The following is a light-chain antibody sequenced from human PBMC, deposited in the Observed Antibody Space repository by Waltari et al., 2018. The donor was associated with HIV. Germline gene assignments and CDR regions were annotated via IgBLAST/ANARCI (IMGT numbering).Light chain of an antibody. CDR3: HQRSNWPIT. CDR2: GAS. V-gene: IGKV3-11*01. Sequence: EIVLTQSPATLSLSPGERATLSCRASQSVSTYLAWYQQKPGQAPRLLIYGASTRATGIPARFSCSGSGTDFTLTISSLEPGDFGVYYCHQRSNWPITFGQGTRLEIK. J-gene: IGKJ5*01. CDR1: QSVSTY.